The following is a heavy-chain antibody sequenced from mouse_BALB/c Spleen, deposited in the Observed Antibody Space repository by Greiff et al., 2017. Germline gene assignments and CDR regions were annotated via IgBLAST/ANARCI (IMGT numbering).Heavy chain of an antibody. D-gene: IGHD1-2*01. CDR2: ISSGSSTI. J-gene: IGHJ2*01. V-gene: IGHV5-17*02. Sequence: EVHLVESGGGLVQPGGSRKLSCAASGFTFSSFGMHWVRQAPEKGLEWVAYISSGSSTIYYADTVKGRFTISRDNPKNTLFLQMTSLRSEDTAMYYCARDYGLDYWGQGTTLTVSS. CDR1: GFTFSSFG. CDR3: ARDYGLDY.